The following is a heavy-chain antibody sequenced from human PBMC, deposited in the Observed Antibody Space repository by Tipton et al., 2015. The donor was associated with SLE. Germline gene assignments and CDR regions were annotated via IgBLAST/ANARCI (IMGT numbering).Heavy chain of an antibody. J-gene: IGHJ4*02. V-gene: IGHV4-61*01. Sequence: TLSLTCTVSGDSISSGSYYWSWIRQPPGKGLEWIGYIYYSGSTNYNPSLKSRVTISVDTSKNQFSLKLSSVTAADTAVYYCARGGILTGYYFYFDYWGQGTLGTVSS. CDR2: IYYSGST. CDR3: ARGGILTGYYFYFDY. CDR1: GDSISSGSYY. D-gene: IGHD3-9*01.